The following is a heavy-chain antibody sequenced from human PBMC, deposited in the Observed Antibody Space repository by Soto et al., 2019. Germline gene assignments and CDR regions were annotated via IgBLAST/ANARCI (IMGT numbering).Heavy chain of an antibody. CDR1: GGTFSSYA. D-gene: IGHD2-2*01. CDR2: IIPIFGTA. Sequence: ASVKVSCKASGGTFSSYAISWVRQAPGQGLEWMGGIIPIFGTANYAQKFQGRVTITADESTSTAYMELSSLRSEDTAVYYCARTPRIKLYQKKESNWFDPWGQGTMVTVSS. CDR3: ARTPRIKLYQKKESNWFDP. J-gene: IGHJ5*02. V-gene: IGHV1-69*13.